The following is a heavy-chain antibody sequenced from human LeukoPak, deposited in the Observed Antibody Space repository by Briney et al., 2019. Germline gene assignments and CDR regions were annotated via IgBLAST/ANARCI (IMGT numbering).Heavy chain of an antibody. D-gene: IGHD3-22*01. CDR3: ARGPTYYYDSSGYSNWFDP. V-gene: IGHV1-69*05. J-gene: IGHJ5*02. Sequence: SVKVSCKASGGTFSSYAISWVRQAPGQGFEWMGRIIPIFGTANYAQKFQGRVTITTDESTSTAYMELSSLRSEDTAVYYCARGPTYYYDSSGYSNWFDPWGQGTLVTVSS. CDR2: IIPIFGTA. CDR1: GGTFSSYA.